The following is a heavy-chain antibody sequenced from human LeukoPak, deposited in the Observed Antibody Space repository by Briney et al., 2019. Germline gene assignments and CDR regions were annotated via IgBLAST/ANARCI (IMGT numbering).Heavy chain of an antibody. CDR2: VYYSGRSGST. J-gene: IGHJ4*02. V-gene: IGHV4-59*08. Sequence: KPSETLSLTCTVPNGSFNSYYWTWIRQPPGKGLEWIGFVYYSGRSGSTNYHPSLTSRVTISVDTSENQFYLKPTSLTAADTAMYYCARRSRSSGWGGNLDSWGQGTLVTVSS. CDR1: NGSFNSYY. CDR3: ARRSRSSGWGGNLDS. D-gene: IGHD6-19*01.